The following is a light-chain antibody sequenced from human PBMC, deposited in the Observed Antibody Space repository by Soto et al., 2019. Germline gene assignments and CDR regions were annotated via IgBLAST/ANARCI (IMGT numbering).Light chain of an antibody. CDR2: DAS. CDR1: QSVSSY. CDR3: QQRSNWPGS. J-gene: IGKJ4*01. V-gene: IGKV3-11*01. Sequence: EVVLTQSPATLSLSPGERATLSCRASQSVSSYLAWYQQKPGQAPRLLIYDASNRATGIPAMFSGGGSGTDFTLTISRLEPEDFAVYYCQQRSNWPGSFGGGTRVEI.